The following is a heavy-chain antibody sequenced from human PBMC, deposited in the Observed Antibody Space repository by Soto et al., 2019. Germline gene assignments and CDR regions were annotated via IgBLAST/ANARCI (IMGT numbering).Heavy chain of an antibody. CDR1: GYSFTSYW. CDR2: IYPGDSDT. V-gene: IGHV5-51*01. CDR3: ARWSGSLMGYYYYGMDV. J-gene: IGHJ6*02. Sequence: PGESLKISCKGSGYSFTSYWIGWVRQMPGKGLEWMGIIYPGDSDTRYSPSFQGQVTISADKSISTAYLQWSSLKASDTAMYYCARWSGSLMGYYYYGMDVWGQGTTVTVSS. D-gene: IGHD1-26*01.